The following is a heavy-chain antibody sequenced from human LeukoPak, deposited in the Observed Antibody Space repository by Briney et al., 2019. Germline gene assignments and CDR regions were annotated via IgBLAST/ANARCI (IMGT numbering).Heavy chain of an antibody. CDR1: GGSISSYY. D-gene: IGHD3-22*01. CDR2: IYYSGST. V-gene: IGHV4-59*12. Sequence: SETLSLTCTVSGGSISSYYWSWIRQPPGKGLEWIGYIYYSGSTNYNPSLKSRVTISVDTSKNQFSLKLSSVTAADTAVYYCARSSYYYDSSGYYYRQYYFDYWGQGTLVTVSS. J-gene: IGHJ4*02. CDR3: ARSSYYYDSSGYYYRQYYFDY.